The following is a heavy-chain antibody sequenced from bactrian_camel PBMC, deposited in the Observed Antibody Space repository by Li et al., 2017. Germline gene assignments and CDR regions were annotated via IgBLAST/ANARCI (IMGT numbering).Heavy chain of an antibody. D-gene: IGHD1*01. J-gene: IGHJ6*01. CDR1: GFTFDGHD. CDR3: AADWVAFPWDESTGADADFGY. V-gene: IGHV3S55*01. CDR2: IRNDGVT. Sequence: HVQLVESGGGSVQAGETLRLSCTASGFTFDGHDIGWYRQAPGNLCELVSSIRNDGVTYYADSVKDRFTIFRDDAKNTLYLQMNSLKTDDTAVYYCAADWVAFPWDESTGADADFGYWGQGTQVTVS.